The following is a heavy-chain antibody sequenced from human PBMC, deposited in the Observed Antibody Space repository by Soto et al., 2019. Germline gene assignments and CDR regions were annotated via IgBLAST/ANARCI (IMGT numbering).Heavy chain of an antibody. D-gene: IGHD3-22*01. J-gene: IGHJ6*02. V-gene: IGHV1-18*01. CDR1: GYTFTSYG. Sequence: QVQLVQSGAEVKKPGASVKVSCKASGYTFTSYGINWVRQAPGQGLEWLGWISPYDGYTNYAQILQGRVYMTTDTSMKTAYMELRSLRSDDTAMYYCARGGYYDSSGSRNYHYYGMNVWGQGTTVTVSS. CDR3: ARGGYYDSSGSRNYHYYGMNV. CDR2: ISPYDGYT.